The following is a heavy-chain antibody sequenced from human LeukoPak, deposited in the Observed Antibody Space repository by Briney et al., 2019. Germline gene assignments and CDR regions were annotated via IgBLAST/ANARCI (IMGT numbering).Heavy chain of an antibody. CDR3: TRPNDIAVAGSPDY. Sequence: GGSLRLSCAASGFTFSGSAMHWVRQASGKGLEWVGRIRSKANSYATAYAASVKGRFTISRDDSKNTAYLQMNSLKTEDTAVYYCTRPNDIAVAGSPDYWGQGTLVTVSS. CDR1: GFTFSGSA. V-gene: IGHV3-73*01. J-gene: IGHJ4*02. D-gene: IGHD6-19*01. CDR2: IRSKANSYAT.